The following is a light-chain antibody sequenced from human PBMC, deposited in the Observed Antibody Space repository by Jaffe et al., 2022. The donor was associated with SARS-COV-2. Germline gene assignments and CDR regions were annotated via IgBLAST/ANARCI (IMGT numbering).Light chain of an antibody. CDR1: QTMSVY. CDR3: QQSYTTPWT. CDR2: GAS. J-gene: IGKJ1*01. Sequence: DIQMTQSPSSLSASVGDTITITCRASQTMSVYLNWYQQRLGKAPKLLIYGASSLQSGVPSRFSGSGSGTDFTLTISGLQLEDFATYFCQQSYTTPWTFGQGTKVDI. V-gene: IGKV1-39*01.